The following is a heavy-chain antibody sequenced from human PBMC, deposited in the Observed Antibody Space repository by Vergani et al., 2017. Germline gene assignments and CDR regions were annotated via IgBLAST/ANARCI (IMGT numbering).Heavy chain of an antibody. V-gene: IGHV1-69*01. CDR3: ARVLVAGGRVGYFDY. CDR1: GGTFRSYA. J-gene: IGHJ4*02. D-gene: IGHD3-16*01. CDR2: ILPIFGTA. Sequence: QVQLVQSGAEVKKPGSSVKVSCKASGGTFRSYAISWVRQAPGQGLEWMGGILPIFGTANYAQKFQGRVTITADESSSTAYMELSSLRSEDTAVYYCARVLVAGGRVGYFDYWGQGTLVTVSS.